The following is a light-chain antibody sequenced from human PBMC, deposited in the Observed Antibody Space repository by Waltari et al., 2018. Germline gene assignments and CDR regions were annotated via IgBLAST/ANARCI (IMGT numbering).Light chain of an antibody. J-gene: IGKJ2*01. Sequence: DIQLTQSPSSLSASVGARVTLPCRASQGINTYLARYQQKLGKAPKLLLYVASTLQSGVPSRFSGSGSGTEFTLTISSLQPEDVATYYCQQVKTYPYTFGQGTKLEIK. CDR2: VAS. CDR3: QQVKTYPYT. CDR1: QGINTY. V-gene: IGKV1-9*01.